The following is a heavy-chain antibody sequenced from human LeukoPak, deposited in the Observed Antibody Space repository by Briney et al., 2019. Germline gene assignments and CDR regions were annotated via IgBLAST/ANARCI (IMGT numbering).Heavy chain of an antibody. D-gene: IGHD6-13*01. CDR2: INPSGGNT. CDR1: RYTFTSYY. V-gene: IGHV1-46*01. J-gene: IGHJ5*02. CDR3: AREKLGAAAGQNWIDP. Sequence: ASVKVSCKASRYTFTSYYMHWVRQAPGQGFEWMGIINPSGGNTSYAQKFQGRVTMTRDMSTSTVYMELSSLRSEDTAVYYCAREKLGAAAGQNWIDPWGQGTLVTVSS.